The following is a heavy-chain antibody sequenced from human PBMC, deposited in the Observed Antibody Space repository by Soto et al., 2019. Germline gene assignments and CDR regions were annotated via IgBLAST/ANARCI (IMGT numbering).Heavy chain of an antibody. CDR3: SRNVIANY. Sequence: PGGSLRLSCTTSGFTFGDYAISWVRQAPGKGLEWVGFIRSKTYGGTTEYAASVKGRFTISRDDSKSIAYLQMNSLQTEDTAVYFCSRNVIANYWGQGTLVPVSS. V-gene: IGHV3-49*04. CDR1: GFTFGDYA. CDR2: IRSKTYGGTT. J-gene: IGHJ4*02. D-gene: IGHD2-21*01.